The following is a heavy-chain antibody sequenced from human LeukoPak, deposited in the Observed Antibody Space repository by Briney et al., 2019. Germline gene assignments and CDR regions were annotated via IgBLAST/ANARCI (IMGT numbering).Heavy chain of an antibody. D-gene: IGHD2-2*01. CDR3: ARDRTGTSFSLDY. V-gene: IGHV3-7*01. CDR2: IKQDGSEK. CDR1: GFTSSSYW. J-gene: IGHJ4*02. Sequence: GGSLRLSCAASGFTSSSYWMSWVRQAPGKGLEWVANIKQDGSEKYYVDSVKGRFTISRDNAKNSLYLQMNSLRAEDTAVYYCARDRTGTSFSLDYWGQGTLVTVSS.